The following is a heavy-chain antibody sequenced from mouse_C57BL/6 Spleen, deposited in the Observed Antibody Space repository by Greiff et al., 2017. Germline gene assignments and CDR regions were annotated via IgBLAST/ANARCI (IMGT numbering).Heavy chain of an antibody. CDR2: ISDGGSYT. J-gene: IGHJ1*03. Sequence: EVKVVESGGGLVKPGGSLKLSCAASGFTFSSYAMSWVRQTPEKRLEWVATISDGGSYTYYPDNVKGRFTISRDNAKNNLYLQMSNLKSEDTAMYYCARDRGELGLYWYFDVWGTGTTVTVSS. D-gene: IGHD4-1*01. V-gene: IGHV5-4*01. CDR1: GFTFSSYA. CDR3: ARDRGELGLYWYFDV.